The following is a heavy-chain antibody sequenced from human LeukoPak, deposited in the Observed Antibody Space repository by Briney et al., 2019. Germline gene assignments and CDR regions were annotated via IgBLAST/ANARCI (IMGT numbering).Heavy chain of an antibody. CDR1: GFTIGRHW. CDR2: SEGDDSTT. V-gene: IGHV3-74*03. J-gene: IGHJ5*02. Sequence: AGSLRLSCAASGFTIGRHWMHWVRQALGKGLVWVSRSEGDDSTTTYADSVKGRFTVSRDTAKNTLYLQMNSLRVEDTAVYYCAKLDWLDPWGQGTLVTVS. CDR3: AKLDWLDP.